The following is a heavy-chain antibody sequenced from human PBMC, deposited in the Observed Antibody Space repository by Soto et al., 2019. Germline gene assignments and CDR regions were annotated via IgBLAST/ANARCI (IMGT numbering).Heavy chain of an antibody. CDR1: GFTCSNVW. Sequence: EVQLVESGGGLVKPGGSLSLSCAASGFTCSNVWMSWVRQAPGKGLEWVGRIKRRADGGTTDYATPVRGRFTVSRDDSTNTLYLQMNSLKTEDTAVYYCTAGYCSGGSCYSVVYWGQGTLVTVSS. CDR3: TAGYCSGGSCYSVVY. V-gene: IGHV3-15*01. D-gene: IGHD2-15*01. CDR2: IKRRADGGTT. J-gene: IGHJ4*02.